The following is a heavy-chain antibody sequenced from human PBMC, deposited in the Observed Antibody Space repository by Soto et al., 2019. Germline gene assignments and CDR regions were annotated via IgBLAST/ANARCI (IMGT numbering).Heavy chain of an antibody. CDR2: IWYDGGNK. J-gene: IGHJ4*02. CDR1: GFTFSSYG. Sequence: QVQLVESGGGVVQPGRSLRLSCAASGFTFSSYGMHWVRQAPGKGLEWVAVIWYDGGNKYYADSVKGRFTISRDNSKNTLYRQMNSLTAADTAVYYCARGRWSFDYWGQGTLVSVSS. CDR3: ARGRWSFDY. D-gene: IGHD2-8*01. V-gene: IGHV3-33*01.